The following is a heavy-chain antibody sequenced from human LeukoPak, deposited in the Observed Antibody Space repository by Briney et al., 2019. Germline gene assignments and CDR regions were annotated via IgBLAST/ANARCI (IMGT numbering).Heavy chain of an antibody. V-gene: IGHV3-20*04. CDR2: INWNGIIK. Sequence: GGSLRLSCAVSGFTFEDYGMSWVRQGPGKGLEWVAGINWNGIIKRYGDSVRGRFTISRDNSKNTLYLQMNSLRAEDTAVYYCAREGAHPPYYSYYYMDVWGKGTTVTVSS. D-gene: IGHD1-26*01. J-gene: IGHJ6*03. CDR3: AREGAHPPYYSYYYMDV. CDR1: GFTFEDYG.